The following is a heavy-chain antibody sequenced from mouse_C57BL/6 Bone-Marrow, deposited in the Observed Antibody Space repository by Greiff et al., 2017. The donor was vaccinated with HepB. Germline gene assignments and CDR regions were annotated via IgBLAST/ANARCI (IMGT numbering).Heavy chain of an antibody. CDR2: IYPRSGNT. V-gene: IGHV1-81*01. CDR3: ARSDGDYDGY. J-gene: IGHJ2*01. D-gene: IGHD2-4*01. CDR1: GYTFTSYG. Sequence: QVQLKESGAELARPGASVKLSCKASGYTFTSYGISWVKQRTGQGLEWIGEIYPRSGNTYYNEKFKGKATLTADKSSSTAYMGLRSLASEDSAVYFCARSDGDYDGYWGQGTTLTVSS.